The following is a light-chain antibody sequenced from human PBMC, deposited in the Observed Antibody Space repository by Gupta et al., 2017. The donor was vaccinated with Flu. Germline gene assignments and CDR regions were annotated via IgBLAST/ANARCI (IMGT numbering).Light chain of an antibody. CDR1: HSNIGYNF. CDR3: GAWDSTLSAGV. V-gene: IGLV1-51*02. Sequence: VTITCSGSHSNIGYNFVSWYQQLQGAAPKLLIYENNKRPSGVPGRFSGSKSGTSATLALTGLQTGDEAIYYCGAWDSTLSAGVFGGGTRLTVL. J-gene: IGLJ3*02. CDR2: ENN.